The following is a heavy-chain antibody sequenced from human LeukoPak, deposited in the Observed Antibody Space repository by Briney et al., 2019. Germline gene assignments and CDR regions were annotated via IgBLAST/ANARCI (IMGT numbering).Heavy chain of an antibody. V-gene: IGHV4-39*07. CDR1: GGSISSSSYY. D-gene: IGHD1-26*01. CDR3: ARDRPSGSYYADDAFDI. CDR2: IYYSGST. Sequence: SETLSLTCTVSGGSISSSSYYWGWIRQPPGKGLEWIGSIYYSGSTYYNPSLKSRVTISVDTSKNQFSLKLSSVTAADTAVYYCARDRPSGSYYADDAFDIWGQGTMVTVSS. J-gene: IGHJ3*02.